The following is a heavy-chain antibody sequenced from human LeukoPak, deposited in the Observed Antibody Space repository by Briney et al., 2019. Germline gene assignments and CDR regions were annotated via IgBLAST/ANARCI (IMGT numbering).Heavy chain of an antibody. CDR3: AKDATPESSGYMDV. J-gene: IGHJ6*03. Sequence: GGSLRLSCAASGFTFDDYAMHWVRQAPGKGLEWVSGISWNSGSIGYADSVKGRFTISRDNAKNSLHLQMNSLRAEDMALYYCAKDATPESSGYMDVWGKGTTVTVSS. D-gene: IGHD3-10*01. CDR2: ISWNSGSI. V-gene: IGHV3-9*03. CDR1: GFTFDDYA.